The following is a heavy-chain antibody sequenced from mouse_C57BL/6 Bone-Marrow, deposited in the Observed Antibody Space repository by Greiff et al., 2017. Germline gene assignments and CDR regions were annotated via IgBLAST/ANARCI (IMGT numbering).Heavy chain of an antibody. D-gene: IGHD5-1*01. Sequence: QVQLQQSGAELVKPGASVKLSCTASGYTFTTYPIDWMKQTHGKSLEWIGNFHPYNDDTKYNEKFKGKATLTVEKSSNTVYLELSRLTTDESDVYSCARSSTFLYYFDYWGQGTTLTVSS. CDR1: GYTFTTYP. CDR2: FHPYNDDT. V-gene: IGHV1-47*01. CDR3: ARSSTFLYYFDY. J-gene: IGHJ2*01.